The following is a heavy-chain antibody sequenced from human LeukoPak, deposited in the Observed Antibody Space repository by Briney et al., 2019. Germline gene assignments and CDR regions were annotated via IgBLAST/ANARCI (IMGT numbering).Heavy chain of an antibody. CDR2: MKQHGSEK. D-gene: IGHD2-2*01. J-gene: IGHJ3*02. Sequence: GGSLRLSCAASGFTFSSYWMSWVRQAPGKGLEWVANMKQHGSEKYYVDSVKGRFTISRDNAKNSLYLQMNSLRAEDTAVYYCAIYCSSTSCYPLDAFDIWGQGTVVTVSS. CDR1: GFTFSSYW. V-gene: IGHV3-7*01. CDR3: AIYCSSTSCYPLDAFDI.